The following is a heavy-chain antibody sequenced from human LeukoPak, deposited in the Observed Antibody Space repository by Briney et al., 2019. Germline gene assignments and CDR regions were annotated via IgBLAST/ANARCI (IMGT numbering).Heavy chain of an antibody. CDR1: GYSISSGYY. V-gene: IGHV4-38-2*02. CDR3: ASRPYYFDSSGYIDAFDI. D-gene: IGHD3-22*01. J-gene: IGHJ3*02. CDR2: IYHSGST. Sequence: SETLSLTCTVSGYSISSGYYWGWIRQPPGKGLEWIGSIYHSGSTYYNPSLKSRVTISVDTSKNQFSLKLSSVTAADTAVYYCASRPYYFDSSGYIDAFDIWGQGTMVTVSS.